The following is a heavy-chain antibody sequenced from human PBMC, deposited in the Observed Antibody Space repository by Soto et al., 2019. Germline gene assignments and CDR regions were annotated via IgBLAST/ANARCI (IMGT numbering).Heavy chain of an antibody. CDR1: GFTFSSYG. V-gene: IGHV3-30*18. CDR2: ISYDGSNK. J-gene: IGHJ3*02. CDR3: AKDWPNI. Sequence: GSLRLSCAASGFTFSSYGMHWVRQAPGKGLEWVAVISYDGSNKYYADSVKGRFTISRDNSKNTLYLQMNSLRAEDTAVYYCAKDWPNIWGQGTMVTVPS.